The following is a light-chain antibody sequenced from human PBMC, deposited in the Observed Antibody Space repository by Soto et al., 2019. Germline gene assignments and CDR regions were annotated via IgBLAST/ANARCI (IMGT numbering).Light chain of an antibody. CDR2: AAS. J-gene: IGKJ5*01. CDR3: QKYSSALST. CDR1: QRGSSH. V-gene: IGKV3-15*01. Sequence: ETVMTQSPLTLSVYRGDTATLSCRGSQRGSSHLAWYQQKPGQAPRLLIYAASTRATGIPARFSGSGSETEFTLTIRSLQSEDFATYYCQKYSSALSTCGQGTRLDI.